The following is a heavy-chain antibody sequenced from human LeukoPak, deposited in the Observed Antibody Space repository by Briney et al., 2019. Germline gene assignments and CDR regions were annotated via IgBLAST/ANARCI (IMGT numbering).Heavy chain of an antibody. V-gene: IGHV3-7*01. CDR3: ASPYGYDSSGYNFDY. Sequence: GGSLRLSCAASGFTFSSHWMSWVRQAPGKGLEWVANIKKDGSEKYYVDAVKGRFTISRDNAKNSLYLQMNSLRAEDTAVYYCASPYGYDSSGYNFDYWGQGTLVTVSS. D-gene: IGHD3-22*01. CDR2: IKKDGSEK. J-gene: IGHJ4*02. CDR1: GFTFSSHW.